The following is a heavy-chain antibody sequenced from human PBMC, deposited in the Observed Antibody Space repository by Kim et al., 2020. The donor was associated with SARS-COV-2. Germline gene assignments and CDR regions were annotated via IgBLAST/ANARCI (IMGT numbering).Heavy chain of an antibody. D-gene: IGHD2-2*01. CDR2: ISWNSGSI. CDR3: AKDLYCSSTSCYQTRLRYFDWGYYYGMDV. CDR1: GFTFDEYA. V-gene: IGHV3-9*01. J-gene: IGHJ6*02. Sequence: GGSLRLSCAASGFTFDEYAMHWVRQAPGKGLEWVSGISWNSGSIFYADSVKGRFTISRDNAKNSLYLQMNSLRAEDTALYYCAKDLYCSSTSCYQTRLRYFDWGYYYGMDVWRQGTTVTVSS.